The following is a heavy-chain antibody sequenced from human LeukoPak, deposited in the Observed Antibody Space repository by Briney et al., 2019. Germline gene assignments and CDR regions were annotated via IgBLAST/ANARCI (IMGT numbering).Heavy chain of an antibody. V-gene: IGHV3-74*01. Sequence: GGSLRLSCAAYGFTFSSYWMHWVRQAPGKGLVWVSRINTDGSSTSYADSVKGRFTISRDNAKNTLYLQMNSLRAEDTAVYYCARASIILVRGPNAFDIWGQGTMVTVSS. J-gene: IGHJ3*02. CDR2: INTDGSST. CDR3: ARASIILVRGPNAFDI. D-gene: IGHD3-10*01. CDR1: GFTFSSYW.